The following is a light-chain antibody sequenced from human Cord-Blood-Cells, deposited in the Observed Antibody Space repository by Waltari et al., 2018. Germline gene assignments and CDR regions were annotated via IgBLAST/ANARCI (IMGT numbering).Light chain of an antibody. CDR1: SSNVGGYNH. CDR3: SSYTSSSTPV. J-gene: IGLJ2*01. V-gene: IGLV2-14*01. CDR2: DVS. Sequence: QSALTQPASVSGSPGQSITISCTGTSSNVGGYNHVSRYQQHPGKAPKLMIYDVSTRPAGVSNRFSGSKSGNTASLTISGLQAEDEADYYCSSYTSSSTPVFGGGTKLTVL.